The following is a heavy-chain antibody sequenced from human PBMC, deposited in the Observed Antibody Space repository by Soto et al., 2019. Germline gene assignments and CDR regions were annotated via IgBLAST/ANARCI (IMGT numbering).Heavy chain of an antibody. D-gene: IGHD3-16*01. CDR3: AKEKGSGGVSKGMDV. V-gene: IGHV3-9*01. CDR2: INWNSGSI. Sequence: EVQLVESGGGLVQPGRSLRLSCAASGFTFDDYAMHWVRQAPGKGLEWVSGINWNSGSIGYADSVKGRFTISRDNAKKYLYLQMNSLITEDTALYYCAKEKGSGGVSKGMDVWGQGTKVTVS. J-gene: IGHJ6*02. CDR1: GFTFDDYA.